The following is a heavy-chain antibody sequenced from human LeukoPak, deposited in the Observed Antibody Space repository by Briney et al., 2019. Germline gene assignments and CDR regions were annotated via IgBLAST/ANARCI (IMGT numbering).Heavy chain of an antibody. J-gene: IGHJ4*02. CDR3: ASFDYGDYGDSDY. V-gene: IGHV1-69*13. Sequence: GASVKVSCKASGGTFSSYAISWVRQAPGQGLEWMGGIIPIFGTANYAQKFQGRVTITADESTSTAYMELSSLRSEDTAVYYCASFDYGDYGDSDYWGQGTLVTVSS. CDR1: GGTFSSYA. CDR2: IIPIFGTA. D-gene: IGHD4-17*01.